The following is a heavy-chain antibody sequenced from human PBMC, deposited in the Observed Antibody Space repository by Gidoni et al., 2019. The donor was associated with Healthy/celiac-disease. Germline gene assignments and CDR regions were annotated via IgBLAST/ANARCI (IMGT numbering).Heavy chain of an antibody. V-gene: IGHV2-26*01. D-gene: IGHD3-9*01. CDR3: ARRAQSDWFSSNWFDP. CDR2: IFSNDEK. CDR1: GFSLSNARMG. Sequence: QVTLKESGPVLVKPTETLTLTCTVSGFSLSNARMGVSWIRQPPGKALEWLAHIFSNDEKSYSTSLKSRLTISKDTSKSQVVLTMTNMDPVDTATYYCARRAQSDWFSSNWFDPWGQGTLVTVSS. J-gene: IGHJ5*02.